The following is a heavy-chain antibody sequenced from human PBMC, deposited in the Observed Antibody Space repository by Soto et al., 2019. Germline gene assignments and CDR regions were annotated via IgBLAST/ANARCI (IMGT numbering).Heavy chain of an antibody. CDR3: ARGYCTTTICAPWFDP. D-gene: IGHD2-2*01. CDR1: GYAFTSYW. J-gene: IGHJ5*02. CDR2: IYPDDSDT. Sequence: GESLKISCTGSGYAFTSYWIAWVRQMPGKGLEWMGIIYPDDSDTRYSPSFQGQVTISADKSITTAYLQWSSLKASDTAMYYCARGYCTTTICAPWFDPWGQGTLVTVSS. V-gene: IGHV5-51*01.